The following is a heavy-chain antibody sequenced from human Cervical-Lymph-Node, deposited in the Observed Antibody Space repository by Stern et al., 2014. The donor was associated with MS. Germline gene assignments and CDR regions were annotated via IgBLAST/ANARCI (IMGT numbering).Heavy chain of an antibody. CDR1: GASITSGFHY. CDR3: AREGDHDRPGPPDY. V-gene: IGHV4-31*03. Sequence: QVQLQESGPGLVKPSQTLSLTCTVSGASITSGFHYWTWIRQHPGRGLEWIGYIYSNGNTNYNSSLSSRLIMSLDTSKNQFSLKLTSVTAADTAVYYCAREGDHDRPGPPDYWGQGTLVTVSS. J-gene: IGHJ4*02. CDR2: IYSNGNT.